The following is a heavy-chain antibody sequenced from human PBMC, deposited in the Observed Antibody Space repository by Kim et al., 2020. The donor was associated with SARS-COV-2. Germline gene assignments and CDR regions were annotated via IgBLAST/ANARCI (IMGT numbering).Heavy chain of an antibody. D-gene: IGHD3-22*01. J-gene: IGHJ6*02. CDR2: IIPIFGTA. CDR3: ARGGDYYDSSGYGVYGMDV. V-gene: IGHV1-69*13. Sequence: SVKVSCKASGGTFSSYAISWVRQAPGQGLEWMGGIIPIFGTANYAQKFRGRVTITADESTSTAYMELSSLRSEDTAVYYCARGGDYYDSSGYGVYGMDVWGQGTTVTVSS. CDR1: GGTFSSYA.